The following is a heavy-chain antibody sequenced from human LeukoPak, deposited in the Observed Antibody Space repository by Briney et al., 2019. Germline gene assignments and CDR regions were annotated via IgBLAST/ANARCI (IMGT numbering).Heavy chain of an antibody. CDR2: ISYDGSSK. D-gene: IGHD6-13*01. J-gene: IGHJ4*02. V-gene: IGHV3-30*18. CDR1: GFTFGNYG. Sequence: GGSLRLSCAVSGFTFGNYGMHWVRQAPGKGLEWVAVISYDGSSKYYADSVKGRFTISRDNSKNTVYLQMNNLTAEDTAVYYCAKDRRSSWTFDYWGQGTLVTVSS. CDR3: AKDRRSSWTFDY.